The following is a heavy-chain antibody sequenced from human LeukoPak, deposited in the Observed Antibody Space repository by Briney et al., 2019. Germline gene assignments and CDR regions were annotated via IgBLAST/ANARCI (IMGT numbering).Heavy chain of an antibody. CDR2: ISSAGSTM. D-gene: IGHD6-19*01. V-gene: IGHV3-11*01. CDR3: AAVVGWAFAI. Sequence: GGSLRLSCAASGFTFSDYYMSWIRQAPGKGLEWVSYISSAGSTMYYAGSVKGRFTISRDNAKNSLSLQVNSLRAEDTAVYYCAAVVGWAFAIWGQGTMVTVSS. CDR1: GFTFSDYY. J-gene: IGHJ3*02.